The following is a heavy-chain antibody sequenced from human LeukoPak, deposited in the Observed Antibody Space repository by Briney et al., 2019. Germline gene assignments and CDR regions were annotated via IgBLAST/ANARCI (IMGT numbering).Heavy chain of an antibody. D-gene: IGHD2/OR15-2a*01. V-gene: IGHV4-61*02. CDR3: ARDRRIRNYYMDV. J-gene: IGHJ6*03. CDR2: IYTSGST. Sequence: SETLSLTCTVSGYSISSGYYWNWIRQPDGKGLEWIRRIYTSGSTNYNPSLKSRVTISVDTSKNQFSLKLSSVTAADTAVYYCARDRRIRNYYMDVWGKGTTVTISS. CDR1: GYSISSGYY.